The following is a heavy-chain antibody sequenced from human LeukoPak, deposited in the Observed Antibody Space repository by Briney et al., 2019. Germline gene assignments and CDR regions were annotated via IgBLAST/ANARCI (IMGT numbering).Heavy chain of an antibody. CDR1: GGSISSYY. J-gene: IGHJ3*02. D-gene: IGHD5-18*01. V-gene: IGHV4-59*01. CDR3: ARDGIQYGDAFDI. CDR2: IYYSGST. Sequence: SETLSLTCTVSGGSISSYYWSWMRQPPGKGLEWIGYIYYSGSTNYNPSLKSRVTISVDTSKNQFSLKLSSVTAADTAVYYCARDGIQYGDAFDIWGQGTMVTVSS.